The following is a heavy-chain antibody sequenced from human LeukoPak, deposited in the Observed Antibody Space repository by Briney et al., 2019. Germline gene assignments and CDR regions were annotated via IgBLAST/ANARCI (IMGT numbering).Heavy chain of an antibody. CDR3: AKSRGQYGDYLFYYYGMDV. CDR2: ISDSGVIT. V-gene: IGHV3-23*01. CDR1: GLTFSSCA. D-gene: IGHD4-17*01. J-gene: IGHJ6*02. Sequence: GGSLRLSCAASGLTFSSCAMSWVRQAPGKGLEWVSGISDSGVITYHADSVKGRFTISRDNSKNTLYLQMNSLRAEDTALYYCAKSRGQYGDYLFYYYGMDVWGQGTTVTVSS.